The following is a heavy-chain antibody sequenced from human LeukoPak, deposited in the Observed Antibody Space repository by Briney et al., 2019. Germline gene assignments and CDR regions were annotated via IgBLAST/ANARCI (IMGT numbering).Heavy chain of an antibody. J-gene: IGHJ6*03. Sequence: SETLSLTCTVSGGSISSYYWSWIRQPAGKGLEWIGRIYTSGSTNYNPSLKSRVTMSVDTSKNQFSLKLSSVTAADTAVYYCAREYQDIVVVPAAMFYYYYYMDVWGKGTTVTVSS. CDR1: GGSISSYY. V-gene: IGHV4-4*07. CDR3: AREYQDIVVVPAAMFYYYYYMDV. CDR2: IYTSGST. D-gene: IGHD2-2*01.